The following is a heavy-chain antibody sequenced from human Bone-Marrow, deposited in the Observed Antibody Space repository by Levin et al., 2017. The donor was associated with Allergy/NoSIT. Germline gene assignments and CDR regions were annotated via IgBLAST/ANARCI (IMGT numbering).Heavy chain of an antibody. CDR3: ARDRGGLNHDS. V-gene: IGHV4-38-2*02. J-gene: IGHJ4*02. CDR2: INHSGSS. CDR1: GYSISNGDY. D-gene: IGHD3-16*01. Sequence: PSETLSLTCAVSGYSISNGDYWGWIRQPPGKGLEWIGSINHSGSSYYNPSLKSRVTISIDTSKNQFSVKLSSVTAADTAVYYCARDRGGLNHDSWGQGTLVTVSS.